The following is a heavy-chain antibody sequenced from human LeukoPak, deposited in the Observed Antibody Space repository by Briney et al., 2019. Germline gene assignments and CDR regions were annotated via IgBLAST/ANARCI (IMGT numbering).Heavy chain of an antibody. Sequence: SETLSLTCTVSGGSISSSSYYWGWIRQPPGKGLEWIGSIYYSGSTYYNPSLKSRVTISVDTSKNQFSLKLNSVTAADTAVYYCARGRWHPSVRVDYWGQGTLVTVSS. CDR2: IYYSGST. J-gene: IGHJ4*02. CDR1: GGSISSSSYY. CDR3: ARGRWHPSVRVDY. D-gene: IGHD6-13*01. V-gene: IGHV4-39*07.